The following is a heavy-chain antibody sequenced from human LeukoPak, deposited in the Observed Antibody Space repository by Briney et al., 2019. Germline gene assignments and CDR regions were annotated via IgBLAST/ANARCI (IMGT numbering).Heavy chain of an antibody. CDR2: IIPIFGTA. Sequence: SVKVSCKASGGTYSSYAISWVRQAPGQGLEWMGGIIPIFGTANYAQKFQGRVTITTDESTSTAYMELSSLRSEDTAVYYCARLIVGATSSDAFDIWGQGTMVTVSS. CDR3: ARLIVGATSSDAFDI. CDR1: GGTYSSYA. V-gene: IGHV1-69*05. J-gene: IGHJ3*02. D-gene: IGHD1-26*01.